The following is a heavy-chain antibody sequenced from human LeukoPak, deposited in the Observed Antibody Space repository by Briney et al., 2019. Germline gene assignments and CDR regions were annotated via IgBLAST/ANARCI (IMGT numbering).Heavy chain of an antibody. D-gene: IGHD6-19*01. V-gene: IGHV3-23*01. CDR1: GFTFSSYA. CDR2: ISGSGGST. CDR3: AKGSSGWYSGLQTTIQRYYYGMDV. J-gene: IGHJ6*02. Sequence: PGGSLRLSCAASGFTFSSYAMSWVRQAPGKGLEWVSAISGSGGSTYYADSVKGRFTISRDNSKNTLYLQMNSLRAEDTAVYYCAKGSSGWYSGLQTTIQRYYYGMDVWGQGTTVTVSS.